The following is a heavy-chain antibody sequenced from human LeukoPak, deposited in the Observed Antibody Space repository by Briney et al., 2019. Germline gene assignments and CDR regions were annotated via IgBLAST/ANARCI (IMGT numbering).Heavy chain of an antibody. CDR1: GFTFSSYA. D-gene: IGHD2-15*01. J-gene: IGHJ4*02. V-gene: IGHV3-30*04. CDR3: ARGGTLLLRD. CDR2: ISYDGSNK. Sequence: PGGSLRLSCAASGFTFSSYAMHRVRQAPGKGLEWVAVISYDGSNKYYADSVKGRFTISRDNSKNTLYLQMNSLRAEDTAVYYCARGGTLLLRDWGQGTLVTVSS.